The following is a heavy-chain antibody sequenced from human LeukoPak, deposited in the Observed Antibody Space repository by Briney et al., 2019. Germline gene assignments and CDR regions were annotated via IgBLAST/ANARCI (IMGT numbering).Heavy chain of an antibody. V-gene: IGHV1-18*01. CDR2: ISAYNGNT. J-gene: IGHJ5*02. D-gene: IGHD3-3*01. Sequence: WASVTVSCTASGGTFSSYAISWVRQAPGQGLEWMGWISAYNGNTNYAQKLQGRVTMTTDTSTSTAYMELRSLRSDDTAVYYCARLYGIMIFGVAPENWFDPWGQGTLVTVSS. CDR1: GGTFSSYA. CDR3: ARLYGIMIFGVAPENWFDP.